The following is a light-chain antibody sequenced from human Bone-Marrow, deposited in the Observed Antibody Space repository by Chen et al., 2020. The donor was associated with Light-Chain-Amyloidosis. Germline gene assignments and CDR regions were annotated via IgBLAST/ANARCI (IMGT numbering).Light chain of an antibody. CDR2: EVT. CDR3: SSYTITNTLV. Sequence: QSALTQPASVSGSPGQSITISCTGTSRDVGGDNHVSWYQQHPDKAPKLMIYEVTNRPSWGPDRCSGSKSDNTASLTISGLQTEDEADYFCSSYTITNTLVFGSGTRVTVL. V-gene: IGLV2-14*01. CDR1: SRDVGGDNH. J-gene: IGLJ1*01.